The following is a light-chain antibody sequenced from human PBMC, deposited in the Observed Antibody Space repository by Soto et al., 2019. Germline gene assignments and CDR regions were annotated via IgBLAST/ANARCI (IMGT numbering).Light chain of an antibody. Sequence: DIQMTQYPSTLSATAGDRVTITCRASQSISAWLAWYQKKPGKAPKLLIYDASNLASGVPSRFSGSGSGTEFTLTISNLQPEDFANYYCQQYENYWTFGQGTKVDIK. V-gene: IGKV1-5*01. CDR3: QQYENYWT. CDR2: DAS. J-gene: IGKJ1*01. CDR1: QSISAW.